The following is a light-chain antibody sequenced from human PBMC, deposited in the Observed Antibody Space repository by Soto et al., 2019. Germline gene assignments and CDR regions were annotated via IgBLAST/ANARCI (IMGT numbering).Light chain of an antibody. V-gene: IGLV2-14*03. Sequence: QSVLTQPASVSGSPGQSITISCTGTSSDVGGYNYVSWYQQHPGKAPKLMIYDVSNRPSGVSNRFSASKSGNTASLTISGLQAEDEADYYCSSYTSSITVVFGGGTQLTVL. CDR2: DVS. J-gene: IGLJ3*02. CDR3: SSYTSSITVV. CDR1: SSDVGGYNY.